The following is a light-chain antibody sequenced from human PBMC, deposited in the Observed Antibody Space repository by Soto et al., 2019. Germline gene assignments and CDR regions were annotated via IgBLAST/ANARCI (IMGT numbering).Light chain of an antibody. CDR1: SSDVGGYDY. CDR2: GVT. V-gene: IGLV2-8*01. J-gene: IGLJ1*01. Sequence: QSVLTQPPSASGSPGQSVTISCTGTSSDVGGYDYVSWYQQYPGEAPRLMIYGVTKRPSGVPDRFSGSESGNTASLTVSGLQAEDEADYYCCSYANTKSYVFGTGTKVTVL. CDR3: CSYANTKSYV.